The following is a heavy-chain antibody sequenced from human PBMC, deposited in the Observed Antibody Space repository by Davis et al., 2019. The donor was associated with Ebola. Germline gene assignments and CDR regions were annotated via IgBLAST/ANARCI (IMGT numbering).Heavy chain of an antibody. CDR1: RYTFTSYG. J-gene: IGHJ6*02. CDR2: ISAYNGNT. CDR3: ARKKWIRNGMDV. V-gene: IGHV1-18*01. D-gene: IGHD5-18*01. Sequence: ASVTVSRMASRYTFTSYGISWVRQAPGQGLEWMGWISAYNGNTNYAQKLQGRVTMTTDTSTSTAYMELRSLRSDNTAVYYCARKKWIRNGMDVWGQGTTVTVSS.